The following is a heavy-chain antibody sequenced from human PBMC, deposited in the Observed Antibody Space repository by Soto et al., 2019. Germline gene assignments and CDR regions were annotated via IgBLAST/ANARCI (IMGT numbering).Heavy chain of an antibody. CDR1: GYTFTSYD. D-gene: IGHD3-10*01. J-gene: IGHJ3*02. CDR3: ARGINYYGSGDDAFDT. CDR2: MNPNSGNT. V-gene: IGHV1-8*01. Sequence: QVQLVQSGAEVKKPGASVKVSCKASGYTFTSYDINWVRQATGQGLERMGWMNPNSGNTGYAQKFQGRVTMTRNPSIRTAYMALGSLRSEDTAMYYCARGINYYGSGDDAFDTGGQGTMVPVSS.